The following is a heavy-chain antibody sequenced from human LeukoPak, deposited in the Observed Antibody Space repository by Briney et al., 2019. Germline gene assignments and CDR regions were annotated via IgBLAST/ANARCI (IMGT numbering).Heavy chain of an antibody. J-gene: IGHJ4*02. CDR1: RFTFSSYA. CDR3: AKPEGGSWYWYYFDY. V-gene: IGHV3-64*01. Sequence: PGGSLRLSCVASRFTFSSYAMHWVRQAPGKGPEYVSGISSNGGSTYYANSVKGRFTISRDSSKNTLFLQMDSLRAEDMAVYYCAKPEGGSWYWYYFDYWGQGTLVTVSS. D-gene: IGHD6-13*01. CDR2: ISSNGGST.